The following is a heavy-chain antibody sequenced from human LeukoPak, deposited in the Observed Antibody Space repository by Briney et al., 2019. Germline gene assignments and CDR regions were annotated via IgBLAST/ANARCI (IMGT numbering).Heavy chain of an antibody. CDR1: GFTFSSYA. D-gene: IGHD6-19*01. CDR2: ISGSGGST. J-gene: IGHJ4*02. V-gene: IGHV3-23*01. CDR3: ASSLRPIAVAGTGH. Sequence: GGSLRLSCAASGFTFSSYAMSWVRQAPGKGLEWVSAISGSGGSTYYADSVKGRFTISRDNSKNTLYLQMNSLRAEDTAVYYCASSLRPIAVAGTGHWGQGTLVTVSS.